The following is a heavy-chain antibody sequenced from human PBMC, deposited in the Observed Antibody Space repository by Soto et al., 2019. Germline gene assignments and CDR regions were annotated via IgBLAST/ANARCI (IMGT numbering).Heavy chain of an antibody. D-gene: IGHD3-9*01. CDR2: ISSSSSYI. Sequence: EVQLVESGGGLVKPGGSLRLSCAASGFTFSSYSMNWVRQAPGKGLEWVSSISSSSSYIYYADSVKGRFTISRDNAKHSLYLQMNSLRAEDTAVYYCARDVHYDILTGYYVKSWFDPWGQGTLVTVSS. V-gene: IGHV3-21*01. CDR1: GFTFSSYS. CDR3: ARDVHYDILTGYYVKSWFDP. J-gene: IGHJ5*02.